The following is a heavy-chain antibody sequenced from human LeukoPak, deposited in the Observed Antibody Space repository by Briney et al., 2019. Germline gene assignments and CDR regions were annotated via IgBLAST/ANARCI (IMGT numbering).Heavy chain of an antibody. Sequence: GGSLRLSCAASGFTFSSYWMTWVRQAPGKGLEWVSYISSSGSTIYCADSVKGRFTISRDNAKNSLYLQMNSLRAEDTAIYYCVRDRGTYRPIDYWGQGTLVTVSS. CDR2: ISSSGSTI. D-gene: IGHD1-26*01. CDR3: VRDRGTYRPIDY. V-gene: IGHV3-48*03. J-gene: IGHJ4*02. CDR1: GFTFSSYW.